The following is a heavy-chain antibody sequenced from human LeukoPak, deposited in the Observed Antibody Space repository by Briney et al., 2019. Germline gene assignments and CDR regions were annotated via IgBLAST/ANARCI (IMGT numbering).Heavy chain of an antibody. CDR2: INPSGGST. V-gene: IGHV1-46*01. CDR3: ARVTPGVAGRGHRRFDP. J-gene: IGHJ5*02. Sequence: GASVKVSCKASGYTFTSYYMHWVRQAPGQGLEWMGIINPSGGSTSYAQKFQGRVTMTRDMSTSTVYMELSSLRSEDTAVYYCARVTPGVAGRGHRRFDPWGQGTLVTVSS. D-gene: IGHD6-19*01. CDR1: GYTFTSYY.